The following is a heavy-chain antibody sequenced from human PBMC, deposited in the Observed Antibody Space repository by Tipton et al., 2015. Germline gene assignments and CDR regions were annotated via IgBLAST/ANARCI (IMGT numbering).Heavy chain of an antibody. D-gene: IGHD2-15*01. CDR2: ISDSGGSP. V-gene: IGHV3-23*01. CDR1: GFTFSNYG. Sequence: SLRLSCSASGFTFSNYGMHWVRQAPGKGLEWVSVISDSGGSPYYADSVKGRFTISRDSAKNSLYLQMSSLRAEDTAVYYCARDGGDIALDYWGQGTLVTVSS. CDR3: ARDGGDIALDY. J-gene: IGHJ4*02.